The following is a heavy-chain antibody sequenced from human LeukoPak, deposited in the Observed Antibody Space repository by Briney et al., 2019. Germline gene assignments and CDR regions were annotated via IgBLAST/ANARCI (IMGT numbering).Heavy chain of an antibody. D-gene: IGHD2-8*01. V-gene: IGHV1-18*01. CDR2: ISAYNGNT. CDR3: ARGLMRWPRPGFDS. Sequence: ASVKVSCKASGYTFTSYGISWVRQAPGQGLEWMGWISAYNGNTNYAQKLQGRVTMTTDTSTTTAYMELSSLRSEDTAVYYCARGLMRWPRPGFDSWGQGTLVTVSS. CDR1: GYTFTSYG. J-gene: IGHJ5*01.